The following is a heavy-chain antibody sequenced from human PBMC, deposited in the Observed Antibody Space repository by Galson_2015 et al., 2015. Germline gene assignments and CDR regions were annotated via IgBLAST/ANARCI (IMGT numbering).Heavy chain of an antibody. J-gene: IGHJ4*02. V-gene: IGHV3-23*01. Sequence: SLRLSCAASGSIFSSYAMSWVRQAPGKGLEWVSGISGGGGGTYYADSVKGRFTISRDNSKNTLYLQMNSLRAEDTAVYYCAKEGGYNDGAGDDWGQGTRVTVSS. CDR3: AKEGGYNDGAGDD. D-gene: IGHD5-18*01. CDR1: GSIFSSYA. CDR2: ISGGGGGT.